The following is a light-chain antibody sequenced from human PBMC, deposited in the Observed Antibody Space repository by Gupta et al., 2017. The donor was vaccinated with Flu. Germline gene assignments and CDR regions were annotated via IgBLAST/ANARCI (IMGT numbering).Light chain of an antibody. CDR1: PSSKAY. J-gene: IGKJ5*01. Sequence: LAAPVRCRSNLNCRANPSSKAYLAWYQHKPGKGPKFLIYFASRLHDGVSARFSGSGSGTEFTLTISRVQPDDAATYYCHQYNSDPITFGRGTQLDIK. V-gene: IGKV1-5*01. CDR2: FAS. CDR3: HQYNSDPIT.